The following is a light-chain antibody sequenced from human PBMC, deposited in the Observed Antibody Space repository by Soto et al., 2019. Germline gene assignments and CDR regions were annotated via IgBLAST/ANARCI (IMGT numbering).Light chain of an antibody. Sequence: EIVLTQSPGTLSLSPGERATLSCRASQSISSNYLAWYQQKPGQAPRLLIYGASSRSTGIPDRFSGSGSGTDFTLPISTLEAEDFAVYYCQQRGVSPLYTFGQGTKLEIK. J-gene: IGKJ2*01. CDR2: GAS. CDR1: QSISSNY. V-gene: IGKV3-20*01. CDR3: QQRGVSPLYT.